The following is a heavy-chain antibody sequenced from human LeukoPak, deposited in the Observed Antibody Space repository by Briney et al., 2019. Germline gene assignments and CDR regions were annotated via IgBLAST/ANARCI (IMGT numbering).Heavy chain of an antibody. J-gene: IGHJ4*02. V-gene: IGHV4-39*01. CDR1: GGSISSSSYY. D-gene: IGHD3-10*01. Sequence: PSETLSLTCTVSGGSISSSSYYWGWIRQPPGKGLEWIGSIYYSGSTYYNPSLKSRVTISVDTSKNQFSLKLSSVTAADTAVYYCARQHLDYGSGSYILDYWGQGTLVTVSP. CDR3: ARQHLDYGSGSYILDY. CDR2: IYYSGST.